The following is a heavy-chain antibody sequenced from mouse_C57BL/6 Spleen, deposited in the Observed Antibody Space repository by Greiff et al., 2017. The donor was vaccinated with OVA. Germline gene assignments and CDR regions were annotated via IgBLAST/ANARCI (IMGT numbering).Heavy chain of an antibody. Sequence: VQLQQSGAELVMPGASVKLSCKASGYTFTSYWMHWVKQRPGQGLEWIGEIDPSDSYTNYNQKFKGKSTLTVDKSSSTAYMQLSSLTSEDSAVYYCARSGITKAMDYWGQGTSVTVSS. D-gene: IGHD2-4*01. CDR2: IDPSDSYT. CDR1: GYTFTSYW. CDR3: ARSGITKAMDY. J-gene: IGHJ4*01. V-gene: IGHV1-69*01.